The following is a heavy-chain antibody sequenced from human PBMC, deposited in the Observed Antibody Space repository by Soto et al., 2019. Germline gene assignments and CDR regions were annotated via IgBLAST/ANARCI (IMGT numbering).Heavy chain of an antibody. J-gene: IGHJ4*02. D-gene: IGHD6-6*01. CDR3: TRVGGIGAPPGTDY. CDR2: VIPILGQA. Sequence: QVQLLQSGAEVKKPGSSVKVSCKASGGIFSSYAISWLRQAPGQGLEWMRAVIPILGQAYYAQDLQDRVSITADESTRTTDMEISSLRSEDTAVYFCTRVGGIGAPPGTDYWGQGTLVTVSS. CDR1: GGIFSSYA. V-gene: IGHV1-69*01.